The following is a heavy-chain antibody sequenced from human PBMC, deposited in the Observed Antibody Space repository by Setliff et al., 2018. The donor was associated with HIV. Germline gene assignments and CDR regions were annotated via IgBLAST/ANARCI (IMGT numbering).Heavy chain of an antibody. J-gene: IGHJ3*02. Sequence: LSLTCTVSGGSISNYYWSWIRQPPGKGLEWIGYISYTGTTKYNPSLKSRVTISTDTFKTRFSLKVTSVTAADTAVYYCARGTDNGDAFQIWGQGTLVTVSS. CDR1: GGSISNYY. CDR2: ISYTGTT. D-gene: IGHD2-8*01. V-gene: IGHV4-59*12. CDR3: ARGTDNGDAFQI.